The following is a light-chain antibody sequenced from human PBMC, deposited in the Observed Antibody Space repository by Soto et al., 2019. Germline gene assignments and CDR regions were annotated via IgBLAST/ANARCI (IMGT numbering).Light chain of an antibody. Sequence: QSVLTQPPSASGTPGQRVTISCSGSSSNIGSNTVNWYQQLPGTAPKLLIYSNNQRPSGVPDRFYGSKSGTSASLAISGLQYEDEADYYCAAWDDSLNGPVFGTGTKLTVL. CDR3: AAWDDSLNGPV. J-gene: IGLJ1*01. V-gene: IGLV1-44*01. CDR2: SNN. CDR1: SSNIGSNT.